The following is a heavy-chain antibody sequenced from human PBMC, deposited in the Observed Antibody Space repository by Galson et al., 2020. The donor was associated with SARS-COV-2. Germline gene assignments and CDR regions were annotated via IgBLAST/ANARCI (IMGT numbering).Heavy chain of an antibody. V-gene: IGHV3-66*01. CDR3: ARVNSSSFRFDS. CDR1: GFTVSHTY. J-gene: IGHJ4*02. CDR2: MYRGGNT. Sequence: GGSLRLSCVASGFTVSHTYMIWVRQAPGKGLEWVSVMYRGGNTYTTDSVKGRFTISRDKSKNTLFLQMSSLRAKDTAVYYCARVNSSSFRFDSWGQGALVTVSS. D-gene: IGHD2-15*01.